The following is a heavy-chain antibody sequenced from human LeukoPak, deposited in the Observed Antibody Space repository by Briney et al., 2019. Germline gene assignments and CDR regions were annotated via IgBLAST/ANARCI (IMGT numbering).Heavy chain of an antibody. CDR3: AVNPKRYFDWLLDY. D-gene: IGHD3-9*01. CDR1: GYTFTSYD. V-gene: IGHV1-8*03. CDR2: MNPNNGNT. J-gene: IGHJ4*02. Sequence: ASVTVSCKASGYTFTSYDINWVRQATGQGLEWMGWMNPNNGNTGYPQKFQGRVTITRNTSISTAYMELSSLRSEDTAVYYCAVNPKRYFDWLLDYWGQGTLVTVSS.